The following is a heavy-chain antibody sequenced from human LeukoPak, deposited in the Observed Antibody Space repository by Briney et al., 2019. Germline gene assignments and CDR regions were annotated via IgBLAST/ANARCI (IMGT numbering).Heavy chain of an antibody. V-gene: IGHV3-21*01. CDR2: ISSSSSYI. CDR1: GFTFSSYS. J-gene: IGHJ4*02. D-gene: IGHD1-26*01. CDR3: AKDQEGIVGATTVDY. Sequence: AGGSLRLSCAASGFTFSSYSMNWVRQAPGKGLEWVSSISSSSSYIYYADSVKGRFTISRDNSKNTLYLQMNSLRDEDTAVYYCAKDQEGIVGATTVDYWGQGTLVTVSS.